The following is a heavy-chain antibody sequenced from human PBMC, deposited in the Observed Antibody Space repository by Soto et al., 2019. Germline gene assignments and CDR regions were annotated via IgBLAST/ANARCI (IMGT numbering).Heavy chain of an antibody. CDR1: GGTFSSYA. CDR2: IIPIFGTA. V-gene: IGHV1-69*01. J-gene: IGHJ4*02. CDR3: GTGGEQQLVLGY. Sequence: QVQLVQSGAEVKKPGSSVKVSCKASGGTFSSYAISWVRQAPGQGLEWMGGIIPIFGTANYAQKFQSRVTITAYESTSTAYLELSSLRSEDTAVYYCGTGGEQQLVLGYWGQGTLVTVSS. D-gene: IGHD6-13*01.